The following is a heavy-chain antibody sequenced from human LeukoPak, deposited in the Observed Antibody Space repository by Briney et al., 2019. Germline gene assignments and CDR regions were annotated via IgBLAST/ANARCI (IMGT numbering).Heavy chain of an antibody. Sequence: GGSLRLSCAASGFTFSSYAMHWVRQAPGKGLEWVAVISYDGSNKYYADSVKGRFTISRDNSKNTLYLQMNSLRAEDTAVYYCARAVAVAGTSDYCYGMDVWGKGTTVTVSS. J-gene: IGHJ6*04. D-gene: IGHD6-19*01. CDR3: ARAVAVAGTSDYCYGMDV. CDR1: GFTFSSYA. CDR2: ISYDGSNK. V-gene: IGHV3-30*04.